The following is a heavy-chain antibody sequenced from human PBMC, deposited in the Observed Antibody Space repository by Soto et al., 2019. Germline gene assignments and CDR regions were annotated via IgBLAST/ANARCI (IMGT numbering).Heavy chain of an antibody. V-gene: IGHV4-59*01. CDR3: ARDVLLRGWFDP. CDR2: IYYSGST. J-gene: IGHJ5*02. Sequence: SETLSLTCTASGGSISSYYWSWIRQPPGKGLEWIGYIYYSGSTNYNPSLKSRVTISVDTSKNQFSLKLSSVTAADTAVYYCARDVLLRGWFDPWGQGTLVTVSS. CDR1: GGSISSYY. D-gene: IGHD3-10*01.